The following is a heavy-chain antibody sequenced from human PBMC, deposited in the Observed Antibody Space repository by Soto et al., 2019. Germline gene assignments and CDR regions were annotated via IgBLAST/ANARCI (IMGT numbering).Heavy chain of an antibody. Sequence: GSLRLSCVVSGFSLSDSAIHWVRQASGKGLEWVGRVRSKTQNYATEFAASVRGRFTISRDDSRNTVYLQMNSLKPEDTALYYCIWQKDFYYGRAVWGQGTNVTVSS. CDR2: VRSKTQNYAT. V-gene: IGHV3-73*01. J-gene: IGHJ6*01. CDR1: GFSLSDSA. CDR3: IWQKDFYYGRAV.